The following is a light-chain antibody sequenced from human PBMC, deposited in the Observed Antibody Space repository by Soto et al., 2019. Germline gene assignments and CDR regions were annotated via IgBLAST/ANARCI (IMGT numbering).Light chain of an antibody. J-gene: IGLJ3*02. Sequence: QSALTQPASVSGSPGQSITISCTGTSSDVGTYKYVSWYQQYPGKAPKLMIYEVSNWPSGVSNRFSGSKSGNTASLTISGLQAEDEADYYCYSHARKVFGGGTKLTVL. CDR2: EVS. V-gene: IGLV2-14*01. CDR3: YSHARKV. CDR1: SSDVGTYKY.